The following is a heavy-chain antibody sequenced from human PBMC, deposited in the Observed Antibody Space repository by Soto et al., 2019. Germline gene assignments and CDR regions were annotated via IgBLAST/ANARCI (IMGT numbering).Heavy chain of an antibody. D-gene: IGHD2-2*01. CDR3: AKDLEDRGYCSSTSCYGGNWFDP. CDR2: ISYDGSNK. Sequence: QVQLVESGGGVVQPGRSLRLSCAASGFTFSSYGMHWVRQAPGKGLEWVAVISYDGSNKYYADSVKGRFTISRDNSKNTLYLQMNSLRAEDTAVYYCAKDLEDRGYCSSTSCYGGNWFDPWGQGTLVTVSS. CDR1: GFTFSSYG. V-gene: IGHV3-30*18. J-gene: IGHJ5*02.